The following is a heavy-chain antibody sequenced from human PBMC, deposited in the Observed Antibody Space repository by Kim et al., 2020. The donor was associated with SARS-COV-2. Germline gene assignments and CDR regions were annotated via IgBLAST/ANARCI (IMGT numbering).Heavy chain of an antibody. V-gene: IGHV4-31*02. CDR3: ARDYDSSGFHDY. D-gene: IGHD3-22*01. J-gene: IGHJ4*02. Sequence: SHPSPKKRVTISVDTSKNQFSLKLSSVTAADTAVYYCARDYDSSGFHDYWGQGTLVTVSS.